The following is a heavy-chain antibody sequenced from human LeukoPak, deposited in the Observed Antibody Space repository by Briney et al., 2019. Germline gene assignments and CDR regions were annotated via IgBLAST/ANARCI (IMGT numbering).Heavy chain of an antibody. CDR1: GFTFSSYG. J-gene: IGHJ6*02. Sequence: RTGGSLRLSCAPSGFTFSSYGMHWVRQAPGKGLEWVAVISYDGSNKYYADSVKGRFTISRDNSKNTLYLQMNSLRAEDTAVYYCAKDRAYYGMDVWGQGTTVTVSS. D-gene: IGHD3-16*01. V-gene: IGHV3-30*18. CDR3: AKDRAYYGMDV. CDR2: ISYDGSNK.